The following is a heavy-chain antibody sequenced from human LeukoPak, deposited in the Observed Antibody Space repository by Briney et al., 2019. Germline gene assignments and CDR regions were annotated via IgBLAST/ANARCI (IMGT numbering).Heavy chain of an antibody. CDR3: ARERSSSWYNRNAFDI. D-gene: IGHD6-13*01. V-gene: IGHV1-8*01. CDR2: MNPNSGNT. CDR1: GYTFTSYD. J-gene: IGHJ3*02. Sequence: ASVKVSCKASGYTFTSYDINWVRQATGQGLEWMGWMNPNSGNTGYAQKFQGRVTMTRNTSISTAYMELSSLRSEDTAVYYCARERSSSWYNRNAFDIWGQGTMVTVSS.